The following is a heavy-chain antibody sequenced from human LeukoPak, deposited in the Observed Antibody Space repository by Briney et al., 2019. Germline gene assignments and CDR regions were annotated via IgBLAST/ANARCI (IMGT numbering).Heavy chain of an antibody. CDR3: AGDHNPVVVVVAATQPLDY. J-gene: IGHJ4*02. CDR2: INPNSGGT. CDR1: GYTLTELS. D-gene: IGHD2-15*01. Sequence: GASVKVSCKVSGYTLTELSMHWVRQAPGQGLEWMGWINPNSGGTNYAQKFQGRVTMTRDTSISTAYMELSRLRSDDTAVYYCAGDHNPVVVVVAATQPLDYWGQGTLVTVSS. V-gene: IGHV1-2*02.